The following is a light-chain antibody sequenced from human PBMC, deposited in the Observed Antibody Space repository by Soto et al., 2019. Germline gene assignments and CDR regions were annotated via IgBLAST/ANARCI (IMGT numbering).Light chain of an antibody. CDR3: QQYNNWPPST. J-gene: IGKJ1*01. V-gene: IGKV3-15*01. CDR1: QSVAGN. Sequence: EIVMTQSPATLSVSPGERATISCRASQSVAGNLAWFQHKPGQAPRLLIHGASTRATGIPARFSGSGSGTDFTLTISSLQSEDFAVYYCQQYNNWPPSTFGQGTKV. CDR2: GAS.